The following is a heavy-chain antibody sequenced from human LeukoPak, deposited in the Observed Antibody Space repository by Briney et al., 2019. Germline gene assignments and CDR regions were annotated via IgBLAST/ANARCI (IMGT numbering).Heavy chain of an antibody. J-gene: IGHJ4*02. Sequence: GASVKVSRKSSGYTFTGYYMHWVRQAPGQGLEWMGWINPNSGGTNYAQKFQGRVTMTRDTSISTAYMELSRLRSDDTAVYYCATPASAGGYSYGYSTYWGQGTLVTVSS. CDR1: GYTFTGYY. V-gene: IGHV1-2*02. CDR2: INPNSGGT. CDR3: ATPASAGGYSYGYSTY. D-gene: IGHD5-18*01.